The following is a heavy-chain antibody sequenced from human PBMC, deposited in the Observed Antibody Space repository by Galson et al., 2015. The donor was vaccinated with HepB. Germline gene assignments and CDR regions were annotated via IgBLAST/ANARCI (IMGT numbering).Heavy chain of an antibody. CDR2: IIPTFGTT. Sequence: SVKVSCKASGYTFTRYGISWVRRAPGQGLEWMGGIIPTFGTTNYARKFQGRLTFTADASTSTAYMELSSLSSEDTAVYYCAREDGDVGEVPSGVWFDPWGQGTQVIVSS. CDR3: AREDGDVGEVPSGVWFDP. D-gene: IGHD3-16*01. CDR1: GYTFTRYG. V-gene: IGHV1-69*13. J-gene: IGHJ5*02.